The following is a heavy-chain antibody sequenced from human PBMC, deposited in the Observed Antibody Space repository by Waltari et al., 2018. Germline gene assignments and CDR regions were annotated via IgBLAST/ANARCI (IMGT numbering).Heavy chain of an antibody. Sequence: EAQLVESGGDLVQPGGSLRLSCTVSGINFSDYWMHWVRQVPGKGLVWVSRINGPGSGTAYADSVTGRFTISRDNAKNTVYLQMNSLREEDTAVYYCAGRHGYNWDVLGIWGLGTKVTVSS. CDR2: INGPGSGT. CDR1: GINFSDYW. V-gene: IGHV3-74*03. D-gene: IGHD5-12*01. J-gene: IGHJ3*02. CDR3: AGRHGYNWDVLGI.